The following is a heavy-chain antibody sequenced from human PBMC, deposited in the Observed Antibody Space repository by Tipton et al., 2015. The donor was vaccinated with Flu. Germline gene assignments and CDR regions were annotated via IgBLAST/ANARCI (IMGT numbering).Heavy chain of an antibody. CDR3: ARGDCSSTSCLDC. CDR1: GGSISSYY. Sequence: TLSLTCTVSGGSISSYYWSWIRQPPGKGLERIGYIYYSGSTNYNPSLKSRVTISVDTSKNQFSLKLSSVAAADTAVYYCARGDCSSTSCLDCWGKGTLVT. D-gene: IGHD2-2*01. CDR2: IYYSGST. V-gene: IGHV4-59*01. J-gene: IGHJ4*02.